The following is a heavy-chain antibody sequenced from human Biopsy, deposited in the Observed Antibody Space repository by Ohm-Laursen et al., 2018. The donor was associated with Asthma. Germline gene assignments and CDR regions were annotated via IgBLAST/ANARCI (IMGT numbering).Heavy chain of an antibody. J-gene: IGHJ6*02. CDR3: ARGPELDV. Sequence: SGTLSLTCYVYPGSFSGFFWTWIRPSPGKGLEWIGETNERGVTNNNPSLKSRVIISIDTYWNRVSLKLTSVTAADTAVYYCARGPELDVWGQGTTVTVSS. CDR2: TNERGVT. V-gene: IGHV4-34*01. CDR1: PGSFSGFF.